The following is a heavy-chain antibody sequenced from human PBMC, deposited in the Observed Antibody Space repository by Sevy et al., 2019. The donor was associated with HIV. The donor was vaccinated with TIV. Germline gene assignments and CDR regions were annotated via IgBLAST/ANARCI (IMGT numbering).Heavy chain of an antibody. D-gene: IGHD6-6*01. CDR1: GYTFTSYY. Sequence: ASVKVSCKASGYTFTSYYMHWVRQAPAQGLEWMGIINPRGGSTSYAQKFQGRVTMTRDTSTSTVYMELSSLRSEDTAVYYCAREGSSSSKGNWFDPWGQGTLVTVSS. CDR3: AREGSSSSKGNWFDP. V-gene: IGHV1-46*03. J-gene: IGHJ5*02. CDR2: INPRGGST.